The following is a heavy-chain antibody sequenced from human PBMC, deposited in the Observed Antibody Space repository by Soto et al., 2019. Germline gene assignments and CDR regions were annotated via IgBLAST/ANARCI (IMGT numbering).Heavy chain of an antibody. V-gene: IGHV3-64*01. CDR1: GFTFSSYA. D-gene: IGHD2-2*01. Sequence: GGSLRLSCAASGFTFSSYAMHWVRQAPGKGLEYVSAISSNGGSTYYANSVKGRFTISRDNSKNTLYLQMGSLRAEDMAVYYCARGIVVVPAARVAANAFDIWGQGTMVTVSS. J-gene: IGHJ3*02. CDR2: ISSNGGST. CDR3: ARGIVVVPAARVAANAFDI.